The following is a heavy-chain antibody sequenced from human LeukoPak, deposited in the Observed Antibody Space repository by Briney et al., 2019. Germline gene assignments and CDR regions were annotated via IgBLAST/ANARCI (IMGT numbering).Heavy chain of an antibody. D-gene: IGHD1-1*01. J-gene: IGHJ4*02. CDR3: AKDPEVAYNVGFFDY. Sequence: PGGSLRLSCAASGFTFSTYSMTWVRQSPGRGLEWVSSISSSSVYIYYADSVKGRFTISRDNSKNTLYLQMNSLRAEDTAVYYCAKDPEVAYNVGFFDYWGQGTLVTVSS. CDR2: ISSSSVYI. V-gene: IGHV3-21*01. CDR1: GFTFSTYS.